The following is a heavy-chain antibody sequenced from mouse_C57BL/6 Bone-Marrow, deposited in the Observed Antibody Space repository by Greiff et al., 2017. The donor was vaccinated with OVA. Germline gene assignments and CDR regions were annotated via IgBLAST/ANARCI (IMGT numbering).Heavy chain of an antibody. D-gene: IGHD1-1*01. Sequence: QVQLQQSGAELVKPGASVKLSCKASGYTFTSYWMQWVKQRPGQGLEWIGEIDPSDSYTNSNQKFKGTATLPVDPSSSTAYMQLSSLTSEDSAVYHCARVGYYYGSSYPAWFAYWGQGTLVTVSA. CDR3: ARVGYYYGSSYPAWFAY. CDR2: IDPSDSYT. V-gene: IGHV1-50*01. J-gene: IGHJ3*01. CDR1: GYTFTSYW.